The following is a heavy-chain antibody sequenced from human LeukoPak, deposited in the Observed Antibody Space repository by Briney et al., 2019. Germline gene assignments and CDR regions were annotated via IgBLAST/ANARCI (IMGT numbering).Heavy chain of an antibody. CDR1: GYNFTSYW. CDR2: IYPGDSHP. D-gene: IGHD3-22*01. Sequence: AGESLKISCKGSGYNFTSYWIGWVRRMPGKGLEWMGIIYPGDSHPRYSPSFQGHVTISADKSVTAAYLQWSSLKASDTAIYYCARRVNYYDSSGYYYQGAFDIWGQGTMVTVSS. CDR3: ARRVNYYDSSGYYYQGAFDI. J-gene: IGHJ3*02. V-gene: IGHV5-51*01.